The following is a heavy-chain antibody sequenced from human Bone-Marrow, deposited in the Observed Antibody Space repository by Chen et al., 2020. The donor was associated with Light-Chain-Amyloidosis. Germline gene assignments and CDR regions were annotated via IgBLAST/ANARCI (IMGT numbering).Heavy chain of an antibody. J-gene: IGHJ5*02. CDR1: GYTFTDYG. D-gene: IGHD3-16*01. Sequence: QVQLVQSGPEVKEPGASLKVSCKASGYTFTDYGVTWVRQAPGQGLQWMGWISGYTGDTNYAQEFQGRVTMTTDTSTATAYMELRNLRFDDTALYYCAKTHYYDSTETKLDPWGQGTLVTVSS. V-gene: IGHV1-18*01. CDR2: ISGYTGDT. CDR3: AKTHYYDSTETKLDP.